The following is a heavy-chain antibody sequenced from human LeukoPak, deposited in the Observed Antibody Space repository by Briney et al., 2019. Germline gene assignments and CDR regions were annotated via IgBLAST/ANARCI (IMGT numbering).Heavy chain of an antibody. D-gene: IGHD1-1*01. CDR3: ARRGNDDGFVDY. Sequence: GGSLRLSCAASGFTFSTYAMTWVRQAPGKGLEWVSTISGSGLTTFYADFVKGRFTISRVDSKNSVYLQMNSLRAEDTAMYYCARRGNDDGFVDYWGQGTLVTVSS. CDR1: GFTFSTYA. J-gene: IGHJ4*02. V-gene: IGHV3-23*01. CDR2: ISGSGLTT.